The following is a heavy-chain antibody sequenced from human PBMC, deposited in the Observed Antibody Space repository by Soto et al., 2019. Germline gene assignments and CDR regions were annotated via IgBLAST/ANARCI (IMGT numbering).Heavy chain of an antibody. V-gene: IGHV3-33*08. CDR3: ARDEDHYFDY. CDR1: GFTFSTYA. CDR2: IWYDGSNK. Sequence: QVQLVESGGGVVQPGRSLRLSCAASGFTFSTYAIHWVRQAPGKGLEWVAVIWYDGSNKYYADSVKGRFTISRDNSKNTLYLQMNSLRAEDTAVYYCARDEDHYFDYWGQGSLFTVSS. J-gene: IGHJ4*02.